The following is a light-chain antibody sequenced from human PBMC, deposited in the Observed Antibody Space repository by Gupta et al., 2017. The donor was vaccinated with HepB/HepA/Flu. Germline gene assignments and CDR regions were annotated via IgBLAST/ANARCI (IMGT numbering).Light chain of an antibody. CDR1: SSNIGAGYD. V-gene: IGLV1-40*01. CDR2: GNS. CDR3: QSYDSSLSGWV. J-gene: IGLJ3*02. Sequence: QSVLTQPPSVSGAPGQRVTISCTGSSSNIGAGYDVHWYQQLPGTAPKLLIYGNSNRPSGVPDRFSGSESGTSASLAITGLQAEDEADYYCQSYDSSLSGWVFGGGIKLTVL.